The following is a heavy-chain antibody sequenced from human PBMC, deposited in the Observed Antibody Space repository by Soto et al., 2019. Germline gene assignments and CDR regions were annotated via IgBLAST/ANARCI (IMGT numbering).Heavy chain of an antibody. CDR2: MHYTGFS. Sequence: PSETLSLTCSFSGDSVTSHYLTWIRQSPEKRLEWIGYMHYTGFSHYNPSLKSRLTISVDTSKNELTLQLTSVTVADTAVYYCATADGNAGYTYWGQGTQVTISA. V-gene: IGHV4-59*02. CDR3: ATADGNAGYTY. J-gene: IGHJ4*02. D-gene: IGHD1-1*01. CDR1: GDSVTSHY.